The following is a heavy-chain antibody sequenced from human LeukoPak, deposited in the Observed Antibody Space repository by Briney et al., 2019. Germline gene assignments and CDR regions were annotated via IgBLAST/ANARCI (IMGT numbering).Heavy chain of an antibody. J-gene: IGHJ5*02. CDR3: ARVDYDSGGSYMRFDP. D-gene: IGHD3-22*01. V-gene: IGHV4-59*13. Sequence: SETLSLTCSVSGDFISRYYWSWIRQPPGKGLEWIGYIYYSGSTNYNPSLKSRVTVSLDASKTQSSLKLSSVTAADTAVYYCARVDYDSGGSYMRFDPWGQGSLVTVSS. CDR2: IYYSGST. CDR1: GDFISRYY.